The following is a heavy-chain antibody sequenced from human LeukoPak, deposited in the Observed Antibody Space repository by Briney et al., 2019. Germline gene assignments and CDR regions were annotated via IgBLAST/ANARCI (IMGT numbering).Heavy chain of an antibody. V-gene: IGHV1-46*01. CDR2: INPSGGST. CDR1: GGTFSSYA. D-gene: IGHD1-26*01. J-gene: IGHJ6*02. Sequence: ASVKVSCKASGGTFSSYAISWVRQAPGQGLEWMGIINPSGGSTSYAQKFQGRVTTTRDTSTSTVYMELSSLRSEDTAVYYCARGPSGYSGSPYYYYGMDVWGQGTTVTVSS. CDR3: ARGPSGYSGSPYYYYGMDV.